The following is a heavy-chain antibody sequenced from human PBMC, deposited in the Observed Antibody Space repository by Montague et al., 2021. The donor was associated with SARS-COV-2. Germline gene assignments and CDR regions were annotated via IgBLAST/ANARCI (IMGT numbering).Heavy chain of an antibody. J-gene: IGHJ4*02. V-gene: IGHV4-34*01. Sequence: SETLSLTCTVSGVAVLRCCSGGNPPDLQKLADLVWGLKHSKSTNYNPSLKSRVTISVDTSKNQFSLKLSSVTAADTAVYYCARGYQLRFLEWSSRQSTFDYWGQGTLVTVSS. D-gene: IGHD3-3*01. CDR3: ARGYQLRFLEWSSRQSTFDY. CDR1: GVAVLRCC. CDR2: LKHSKST.